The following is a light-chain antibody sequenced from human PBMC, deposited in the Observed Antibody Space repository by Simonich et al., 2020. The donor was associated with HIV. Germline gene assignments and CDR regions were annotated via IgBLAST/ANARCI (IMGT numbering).Light chain of an antibody. V-gene: IGKV1-39*01. CDR1: QSISSY. Sequence: DIQMTQSPSSLSASVGDRVTITCRAIQSISSYLNWYQQKPGKAPKLLIYAASSLQSAVPSRFSGSGSGTDFTLTISSLQPEDFATYYCQQSYNTPRTFGQGSKVEIK. J-gene: IGKJ1*01. CDR3: QQSYNTPRT. CDR2: AAS.